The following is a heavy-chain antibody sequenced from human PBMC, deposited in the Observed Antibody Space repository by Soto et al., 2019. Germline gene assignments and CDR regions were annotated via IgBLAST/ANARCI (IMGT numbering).Heavy chain of an antibody. CDR1: GFTFSSYA. J-gene: IGHJ4*02. D-gene: IGHD3-22*01. CDR2: ISGSGGST. Sequence: PGGSLRLSCAASGFTFSSYAMSWVRQAPGKGLEWVSAISGSGGSTYYADSVKGRFTISRDNSKNTLYLQMNSLRAEDTAVYYCAKGAYYYDSSRYYGYWGQGTLVTSPQ. CDR3: AKGAYYYDSSRYYGY. V-gene: IGHV3-23*01.